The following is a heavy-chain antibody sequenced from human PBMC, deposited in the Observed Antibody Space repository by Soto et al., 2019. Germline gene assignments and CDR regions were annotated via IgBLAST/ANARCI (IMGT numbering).Heavy chain of an antibody. CDR3: ATLAAAGTYFDY. V-gene: IGHV1-69*02. D-gene: IGHD6-13*01. Sequence: QVQLVQSGAEVKKPGSSVKVSCKASGGTFRSYTITWVRQAPGQGLEWMGRIIPILAITNYAQKFQGRVTITADKSTSTAYVELSSLRSEDTAVYYCATLAAAGTYFDYWGQGTLVTVSS. CDR1: GGTFRSYT. J-gene: IGHJ4*02. CDR2: IIPILAIT.